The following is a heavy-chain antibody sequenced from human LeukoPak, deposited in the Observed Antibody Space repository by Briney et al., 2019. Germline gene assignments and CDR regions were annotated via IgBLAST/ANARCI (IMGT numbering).Heavy chain of an antibody. D-gene: IGHD6-19*01. CDR1: GFTFSNYE. Sequence: GGSLRLSCAASGFTFSNYEMNWVRQAPGKGLEWVSFISRSGTTVYYADSVKGRFTISRDNAKNSLFLQMDSLRDEDTAMYYCARHPLLHNGGWHGDGFDIWGQGTMVTVSS. CDR3: ARHPLLHNGGWHGDGFDI. CDR2: ISRSGTTV. J-gene: IGHJ3*02. V-gene: IGHV3-48*03.